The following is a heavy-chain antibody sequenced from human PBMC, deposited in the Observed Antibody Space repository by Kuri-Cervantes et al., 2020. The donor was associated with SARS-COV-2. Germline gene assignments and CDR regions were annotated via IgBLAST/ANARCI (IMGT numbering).Heavy chain of an antibody. Sequence: ASVKVSCKTSGYTFTRNDINWVRQATGQRLEWIGYININNGYAGYAQKFQGRVTITRSTSESTVYMELRGLTSDDTAVYFCSRGLGAVGDYWGQGTLVTVSS. V-gene: IGHV1-8*03. CDR2: ININNGYA. CDR3: SRGLGAVGDY. J-gene: IGHJ4*02. D-gene: IGHD1-26*01. CDR1: GYTFTRND.